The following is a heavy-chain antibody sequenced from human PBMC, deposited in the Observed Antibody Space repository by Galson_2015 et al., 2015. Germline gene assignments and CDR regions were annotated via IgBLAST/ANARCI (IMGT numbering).Heavy chain of an antibody. CDR1: GYTFSSYW. V-gene: IGHV5-51*01. D-gene: IGHD2-8*02. Sequence: QSGAEVKKPGESLRISCTGSGYTFSSYWIGWVRQMPGKGLEWMGIIYIGDSDTRYSPSFQGQVTISADKSTSTAYLQWGSLKASDTAICYCARPMGYCTGTTTDTYHCYFDYWGQGTLVTVSS. CDR2: IYIGDSDT. CDR3: ARPMGYCTGTTTDTYHCYFDY. J-gene: IGHJ4*02.